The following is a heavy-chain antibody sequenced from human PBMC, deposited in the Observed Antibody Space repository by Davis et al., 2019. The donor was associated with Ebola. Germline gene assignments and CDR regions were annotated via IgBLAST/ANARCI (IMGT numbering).Heavy chain of an antibody. CDR1: GVSITTYF. CDR3: ARATRPCGGDCYDDTFDM. J-gene: IGHJ3*02. D-gene: IGHD2-21*01. CDR2: IHNGGSA. V-gene: IGHV4-4*09. Sequence: PSETLSLTCSVSGVSITTYFWSCIRQPPGKGLEWVGYIHNGGSANANPSLKSRVTFSIDTSKSQVSLKLTSVTAADTAVYYCARATRPCGGDCYDDTFDMWGQGTMVIVSS.